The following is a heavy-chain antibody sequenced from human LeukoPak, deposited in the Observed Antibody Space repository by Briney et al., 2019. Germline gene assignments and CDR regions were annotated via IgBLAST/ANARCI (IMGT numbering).Heavy chain of an antibody. CDR3: ARDYCTTTSCYDY. Sequence: GGSLRLSCAASGFTFSSYAMSWVRQAPGKGLEWVSAISGSGGSTYYADSVKGRFTISRDNSENTLYLQMSSLRAEDTAVYYCARDYCTTTSCYDYWGQGTLVTVSS. J-gene: IGHJ4*02. CDR1: GFTFSSYA. D-gene: IGHD2-2*01. V-gene: IGHV3-23*01. CDR2: ISGSGGST.